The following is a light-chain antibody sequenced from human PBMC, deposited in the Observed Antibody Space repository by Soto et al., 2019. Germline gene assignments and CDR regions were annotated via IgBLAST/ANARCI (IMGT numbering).Light chain of an antibody. V-gene: IGKV1-39*01. J-gene: IGKJ1*01. CDR2: AAS. CDR3: QQSYSTPQT. Sequence: DIQMTQSPSSLSASVGDRVIITCRASQSISSYLNWYQQKPGKAPKLLIYAASSLQSGVPPRFSGSGSGTDFTLTISSLQPEDFATYYCQQSYSTPQTFGQGTKVDIK. CDR1: QSISSY.